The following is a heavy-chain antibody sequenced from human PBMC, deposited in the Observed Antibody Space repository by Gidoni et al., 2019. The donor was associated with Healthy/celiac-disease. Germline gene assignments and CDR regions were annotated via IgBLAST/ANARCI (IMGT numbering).Heavy chain of an antibody. CDR2: IIPIFGTA. CDR3: ARGDYYDSSGYYGYFQH. D-gene: IGHD3-22*01. V-gene: IGHV1-69*01. CDR1: GGPFSSYA. Sequence: HVQLVQSGDEVKKPGSSVKVSCKASGGPFSSYAISWVRQAPGQGLEWMGGIIPIFGTANYAQKFQGRVTITADESTSTAYMELSSLRSEDTAVYYCARGDYYDSSGYYGYFQHWGQGTLVTVSS. J-gene: IGHJ1*01.